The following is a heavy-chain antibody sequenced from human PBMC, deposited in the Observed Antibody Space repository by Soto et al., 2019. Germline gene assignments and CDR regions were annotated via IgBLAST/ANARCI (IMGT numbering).Heavy chain of an antibody. V-gene: IGHV3-30*03. CDR2: ISYDGSNK. D-gene: IGHD4-17*01. J-gene: IGHJ4*02. CDR3: ASEIYGDYVFY. CDR1: GFTFSSYG. Sequence: QVQLVESGGGVVQPGRSLRLSCAASGFTFSSYGMHWVRQAPGKGLEWVAVISYDGSNKYYADSVKGRFTISRDNSKNTLYLQMNSLRAEDTDVYYCASEIYGDYVFYWGQGTLVTVSS.